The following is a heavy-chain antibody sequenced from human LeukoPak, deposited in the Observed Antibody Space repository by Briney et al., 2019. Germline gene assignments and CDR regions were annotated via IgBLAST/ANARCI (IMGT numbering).Heavy chain of an antibody. Sequence: GGSLRLSCAASGFTFSSYEMNWVRQAPGKGLEWVSYISSSGSTIYYADSVKGRFTISRDNSKNTLYLQMNSLRAEDTAVYYCARRAGGYSHPYDYWGQGILVTVSS. CDR2: ISSSGSTI. D-gene: IGHD4-23*01. V-gene: IGHV3-48*03. J-gene: IGHJ4*02. CDR3: ARRAGGYSHPYDY. CDR1: GFTFSSYE.